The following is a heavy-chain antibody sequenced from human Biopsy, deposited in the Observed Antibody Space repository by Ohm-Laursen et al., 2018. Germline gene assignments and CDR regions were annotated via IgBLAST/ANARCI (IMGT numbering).Heavy chain of an antibody. CDR3: ARTPILIVSAGLVYRHRRHLQGMDV. J-gene: IGHJ6*02. CDR2: VDWDDYK. D-gene: IGHD6-13*01. CDR1: GFSLSARGMC. V-gene: IGHV2-70*11. Sequence: TQTLTLTGSFSGFSLSARGMCVSWIRQAPGKALEWLARVDWDDYKDYRASLQTKLSISKDTSNDQVVLTVNNVDPADTATYYCARTPILIVSAGLVYRHRRHLQGMDVWGQGIAVTV.